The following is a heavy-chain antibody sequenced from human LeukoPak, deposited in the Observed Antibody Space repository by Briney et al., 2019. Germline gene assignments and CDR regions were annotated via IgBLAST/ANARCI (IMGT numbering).Heavy chain of an antibody. J-gene: IGHJ6*03. CDR2: IYYSGST. CDR3: ASHTRYGDYGNYYYYMDV. CDR1: GGSISSYY. D-gene: IGHD4-17*01. Sequence: PSETLSLTCTVSGGSISSYYWSWIRQPPGKGLEWIGYIYYSGSTNYNPSLKSRVTISVDTSKNQFSLKLSSVTAADTAVYYCASHTRYGDYGNYYYYMDVWGKGTTVTISS. V-gene: IGHV4-59*01.